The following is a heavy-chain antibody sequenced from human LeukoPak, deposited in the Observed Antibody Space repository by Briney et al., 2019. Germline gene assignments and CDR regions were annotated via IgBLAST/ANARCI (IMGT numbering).Heavy chain of an antibody. Sequence: PGGSLRLSCAASGFTFSSYSMNWVRQAPGKGLEWVSSISSSSSYIYYADSVKGRFTISRDNAKNSLYLQMNSLRAEDTAVYYCARERLPTYYGMDVWGQGTTVTVSS. CDR3: ARERLPTYYGMDV. CDR1: GFTFSSYS. D-gene: IGHD4-11*01. J-gene: IGHJ6*02. V-gene: IGHV3-21*01. CDR2: ISSSSSYI.